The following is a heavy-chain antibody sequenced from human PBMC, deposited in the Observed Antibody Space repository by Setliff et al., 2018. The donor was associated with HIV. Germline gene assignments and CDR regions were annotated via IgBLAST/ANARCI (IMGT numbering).Heavy chain of an antibody. D-gene: IGHD3-22*01. CDR1: GGSITGGSYY. CDR2: IYTSGTT. J-gene: IGHJ4*02. V-gene: IGHV4-61*02. CDR3: ARCSYDSSGYYYYYFDY. Sequence: SETLSLTCTVSGGSITGGSYYWSWIRQPAGKGLEWIGRIYTSGTTSYNPSLKSRVSISVDTSKNQFSLNLSSVTAADTAVYYCARCSYDSSGYYYYYFDYWGQGILVTVSS.